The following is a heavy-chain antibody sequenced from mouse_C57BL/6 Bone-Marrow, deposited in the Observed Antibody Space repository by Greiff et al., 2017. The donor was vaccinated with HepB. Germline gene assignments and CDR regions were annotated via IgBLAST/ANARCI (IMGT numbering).Heavy chain of an antibody. J-gene: IGHJ3*01. V-gene: IGHV5-4*01. D-gene: IGHD2-3*01. CDR2: ISDGGSYT. CDR3: ARDGYYASWFAY. Sequence: EVKVVESGGGLVKPGGSLKLSCAASGFTFSSYAMSWVRQTPEKRLEWVATISDGGSYTYYPDNVKGRFTISRDNAKNNLYLQMSHLKSEDTAMYYCARDGYYASWFAYWGQWTLVTVSA. CDR1: GFTFSSYA.